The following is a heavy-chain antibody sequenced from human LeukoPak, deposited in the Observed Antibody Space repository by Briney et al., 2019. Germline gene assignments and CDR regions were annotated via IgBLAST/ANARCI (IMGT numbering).Heavy chain of an antibody. CDR2: IYYSGST. CDR1: GGSISSYY. CDR3: ARDNGYDNLHTPYGMDV. D-gene: IGHD5-12*01. Sequence: PSEALSLTCTVSGGSISSYYWSWIRQPPGKGLEWIGYIYYSGSTNYNPSLKSRVTISVDTSKNQFSLKLSSVTAADTAVYYCARDNGYDNLHTPYGMDVWGQGTTATVSS. V-gene: IGHV4-59*01. J-gene: IGHJ6*02.